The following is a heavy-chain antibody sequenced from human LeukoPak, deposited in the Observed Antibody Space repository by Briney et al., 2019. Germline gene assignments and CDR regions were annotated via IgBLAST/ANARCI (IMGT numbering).Heavy chain of an antibody. Sequence: ASVKVSCKASGYTFTSYAMHWVRQAPGQRLEWMGWINAGSGNTKYSQKFQGRVTITRDTSASTAYMELSSLRSEDTAVYYCARVKAADTGMDVWGQGTTVTVSS. D-gene: IGHD6-13*01. CDR1: GYTFTSYA. V-gene: IGHV1-3*01. CDR3: ARVKAADTGMDV. CDR2: INAGSGNT. J-gene: IGHJ6*02.